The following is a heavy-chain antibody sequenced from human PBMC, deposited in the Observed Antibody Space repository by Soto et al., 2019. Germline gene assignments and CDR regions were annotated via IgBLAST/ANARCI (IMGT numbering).Heavy chain of an antibody. Sequence: SETLSLTCAVYGGSFSGYYWSWIRQPPGKGLEWIGEINHSGSTNYNPSLKSRVTISVDTSKNQFSLKLSSVTAADTAVYYCARVRRRPDCSSTSCYATFGYYYYMDVWGKGTTVTVSS. D-gene: IGHD2-2*01. CDR2: INHSGST. CDR1: GGSFSGYY. CDR3: ARVRRRPDCSSTSCYATFGYYYYMDV. J-gene: IGHJ6*03. V-gene: IGHV4-34*01.